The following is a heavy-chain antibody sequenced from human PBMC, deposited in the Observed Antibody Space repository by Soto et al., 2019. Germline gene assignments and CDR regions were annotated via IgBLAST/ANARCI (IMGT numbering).Heavy chain of an antibody. Sequence: GASVKVSCKASGYTFTSYTIHWERQAPGQRPEWMGWIDAGNGNTKYSQKFQGRVTITRDTSASTAYMELSSLRSEDTAVYYCARDLGGWPDYWGQGTLVTVS. D-gene: IGHD2-15*01. CDR1: GYTFTSYT. CDR3: ARDLGGWPDY. V-gene: IGHV1-3*01. J-gene: IGHJ4*02. CDR2: IDAGNGNT.